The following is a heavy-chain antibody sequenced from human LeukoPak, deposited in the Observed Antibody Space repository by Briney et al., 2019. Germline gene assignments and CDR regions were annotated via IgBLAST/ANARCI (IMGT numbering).Heavy chain of an antibody. D-gene: IGHD3-10*01. CDR3: ARHVVWVRGPTEFFDY. Sequence: KTSETLSLTCTVSGGSISSSSYYWGWIRQPPGKGLEWIGEINHSGSTNYNPSLKSRVTISVDTSKNQFSLKLSSVTAADTAVYYCARHVVWVRGPTEFFDYWGQGTLVTVSS. CDR2: INHSGST. CDR1: GGSISSSSYY. J-gene: IGHJ4*02. V-gene: IGHV4-39*01.